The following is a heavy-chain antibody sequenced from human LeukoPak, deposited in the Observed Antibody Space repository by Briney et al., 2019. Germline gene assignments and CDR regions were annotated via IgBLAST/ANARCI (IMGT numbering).Heavy chain of an antibody. J-gene: IGHJ4*02. CDR1: GGSFSGYY. D-gene: IGHD6-19*01. CDR3: ARDRSRSGWYRHGLDY. CDR2: INHSGST. V-gene: IGHV4-34*01. Sequence: SETLSLTCAVYGGSFSGYYWSWIRQPPGKGLEWIGEINHSGSTNYNPSLKSRVTISVDTSKNQFSLKLSSVTAADTAVYYCARDRSRSGWYRHGLDYWGQGTLVTVSS.